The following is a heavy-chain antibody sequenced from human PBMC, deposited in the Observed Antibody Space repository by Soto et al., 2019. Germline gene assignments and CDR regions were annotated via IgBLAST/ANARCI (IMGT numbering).Heavy chain of an antibody. J-gene: IGHJ3*02. D-gene: IGHD3-9*01. V-gene: IGHV4-59*08. CDR3: ARPAYYDILTGHLGAFDI. CDR1: GGSISSYY. Sequence: XTLSLTCTVSGGSISSYYWIWIRQPPGKGLEWIGYIYYSGSTNYNPSLKSRVTISVDTSKNQFSLKLSSVAAADTAVYYCARPAYYDILTGHLGAFDIWGQGTMVTVSS. CDR2: IYYSGST.